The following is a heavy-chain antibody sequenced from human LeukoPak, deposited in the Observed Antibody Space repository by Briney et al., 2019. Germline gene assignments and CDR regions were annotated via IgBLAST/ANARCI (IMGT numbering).Heavy chain of an antibody. CDR3: ARYCGGACYGMDV. J-gene: IGHJ6*02. CDR2: IKQDGSEK. Sequence: GGSLRLSCTASGFTFSSYWMSWVRQAPGKGLEWVANIKQDGSEKDYVDSVKGRFTISRDNPKNSLYLQMNSLRAEDTAVYYCARYCGGACYGMDVWGQGTTVTVSS. D-gene: IGHD2-21*02. CDR1: GFTFSSYW. V-gene: IGHV3-7*01.